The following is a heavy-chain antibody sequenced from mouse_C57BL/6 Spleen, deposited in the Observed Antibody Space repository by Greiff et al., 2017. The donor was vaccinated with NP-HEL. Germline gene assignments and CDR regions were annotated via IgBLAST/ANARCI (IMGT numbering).Heavy chain of an antibody. V-gene: IGHV1-55*01. CDR2: IYPGSGST. J-gene: IGHJ4*01. D-gene: IGHD2-2*01. CDR3: ARRRYAYDYAMDY. Sequence: QVQLQQPGAELVKPGASVKMSCKASGYTFTSYWITWVKQRPGQGLEWIGDIYPGSGSTNYNEKFKSKATLTVDTSSSTAYMQLSSLTSEDSAVYYCARRRYAYDYAMDYWGQGTSVTVSS. CDR1: GYTFTSYW.